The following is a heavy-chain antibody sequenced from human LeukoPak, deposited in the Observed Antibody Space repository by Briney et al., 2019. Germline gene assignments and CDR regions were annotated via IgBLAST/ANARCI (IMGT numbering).Heavy chain of an antibody. Sequence: SGPALVKPTETLTLTCTFSGFSLSNSGMCVNWIRQPPGKALEWLARIDWDDDKSYSTSLKTRLTISKDTSKNQVVLTMTNMDPVDTGTYYCARACTSGFDYWGQGTLVTVSS. J-gene: IGHJ4*02. D-gene: IGHD2-2*01. CDR2: IDWDDDK. CDR1: GFSLSNSGMC. CDR3: ARACTSGFDY. V-gene: IGHV2-70*11.